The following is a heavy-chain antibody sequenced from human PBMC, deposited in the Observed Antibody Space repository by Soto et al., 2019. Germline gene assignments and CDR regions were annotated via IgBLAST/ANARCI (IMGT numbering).Heavy chain of an antibody. D-gene: IGHD6-19*01. J-gene: IGHJ4*02. V-gene: IGHV1-69*01. CDR2: IVPLLGTP. CDR3: AREYSSGWSGY. Sequence: QVHLVQSGAEVKKPGSSVKVSCMASGGAFSTSGISWVRQAPGQGLEWVGRIVPLLGTPNYAQTFQGRVTRTADASTSTAYMELSSLRSEDTGVYYCAREYSSGWSGYWGQGTLVTVSS. CDR1: GGAFSTSG.